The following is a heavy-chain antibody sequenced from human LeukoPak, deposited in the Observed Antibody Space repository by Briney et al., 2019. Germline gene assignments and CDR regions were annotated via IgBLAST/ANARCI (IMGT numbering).Heavy chain of an antibody. CDR3: AASRY. J-gene: IGHJ4*02. CDR2: IIPIFGTA. Sequence: SVKVSCKASGYTFTGYYMHWVRQAPGQGLEWMGGIIPIFGTANYAQKFQGRVTITTDESTSTAYMELSSLRSEDTAVYYCAASRYWGQGTLVTVSS. V-gene: IGHV1-69*05. CDR1: GYTFTGYY.